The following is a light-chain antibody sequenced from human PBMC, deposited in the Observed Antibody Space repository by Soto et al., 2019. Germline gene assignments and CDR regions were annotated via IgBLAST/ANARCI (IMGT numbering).Light chain of an antibody. CDR1: QGISSY. CDR2: AAS. V-gene: IGKV1-39*01. CDR3: QQSYSTLPIT. J-gene: IGKJ5*01. Sequence: IQWTQSPSSLSASVGDRVTIACRSSQGISSYLAWYQQKPGKAPKLLIYAASTLQSGVPSRFSGSGSGTDFTLTISSLQPEDFATYYCQQSYSTLPITFGQGTRLEIK.